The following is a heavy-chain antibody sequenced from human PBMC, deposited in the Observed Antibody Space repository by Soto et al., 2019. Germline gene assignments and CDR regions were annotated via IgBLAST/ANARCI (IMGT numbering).Heavy chain of an antibody. Sequence: QVQLVQSGAEEKKPGASVNVSCKASGYTFSSYAMHWVRQAPGQRLEWMGWINAGNGNTKYSQKFQGRVTITRDTSASTAYMELSSLRSEDTAVYYCARGGPPIDYWGQGTLVTVSS. CDR2: INAGNGNT. D-gene: IGHD3-10*01. J-gene: IGHJ4*02. CDR3: ARGGPPIDY. V-gene: IGHV1-3*05. CDR1: GYTFSSYA.